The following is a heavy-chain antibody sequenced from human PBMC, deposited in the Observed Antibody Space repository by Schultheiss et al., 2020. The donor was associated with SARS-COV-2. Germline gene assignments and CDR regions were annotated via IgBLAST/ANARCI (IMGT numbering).Heavy chain of an antibody. Sequence: SLKISCAASGFTFDDYAMHWVRQAPGKGLEWVSGISWNSGSIGYADSVKGRFTISRDNSKNTLYLQMNSLRAEDTAVYYCARDTKTVAVAGAGYWGQGTLVTVSS. CDR3: ARDTKTVAVAGAGY. CDR2: ISWNSGSI. CDR1: GFTFDDYA. J-gene: IGHJ4*02. D-gene: IGHD6-19*01. V-gene: IGHV3-9*01.